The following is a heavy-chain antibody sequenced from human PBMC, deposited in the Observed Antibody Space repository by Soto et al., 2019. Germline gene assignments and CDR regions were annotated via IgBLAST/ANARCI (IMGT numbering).Heavy chain of an antibody. V-gene: IGHV1-18*01. CDR3: ARDIESVTAKHFFYYYAMDV. D-gene: IGHD2-8*01. CDR1: GFTFSNYG. J-gene: IGHJ6*02. CDR2: VSANNGHT. Sequence: ASVKASCNASGFTFSNYGLNWVRQAPVQGLEWMGWVSANNGHTNYAQNLQGRVSMTTDTSTSTAYMELRGLTFDDTAVYYCARDIESVTAKHFFYYYAMDVWGQGTTVTVSS.